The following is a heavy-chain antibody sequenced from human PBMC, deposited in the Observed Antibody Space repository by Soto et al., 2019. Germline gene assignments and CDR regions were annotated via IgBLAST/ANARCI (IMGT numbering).Heavy chain of an antibody. CDR1: RGTFSTYV. J-gene: IGHJ6*02. CDR2: VIPMSGSS. D-gene: IGHD1-26*01. V-gene: IGHV1-69*06. CDR3: ARGRPRSGPPFYYYGLDV. Sequence: QVQLVQSGAEVKKPGSSVKVSCKASRGTFSTYVISWVRQAPGQGLEWMGRVIPMSGSSNYAQKFQGRVTITADKDTSIAYMEVRSLRSEDTAVYYCARGRPRSGPPFYYYGLDVWGQGTTVIVSS.